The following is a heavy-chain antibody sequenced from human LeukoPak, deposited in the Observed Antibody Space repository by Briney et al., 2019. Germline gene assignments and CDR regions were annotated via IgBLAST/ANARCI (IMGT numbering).Heavy chain of an antibody. D-gene: IGHD5-24*01. CDR3: ARSNARDGYNFGY. CDR1: GGSITSSY. J-gene: IGHJ4*02. Sequence: SETLSHTCTVSGGSITSSYWSWLRQPPGKGLQWIGYFYYSGATNYNPSLKSRVTISVDTSKTQLSLKMTSMTAADTAVYYCARSNARDGYNFGYWGQGTLVTVSS. CDR2: FYYSGAT. V-gene: IGHV4-59*08.